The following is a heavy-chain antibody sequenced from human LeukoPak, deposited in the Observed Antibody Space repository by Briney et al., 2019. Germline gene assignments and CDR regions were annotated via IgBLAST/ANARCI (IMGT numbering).Heavy chain of an antibody. D-gene: IGHD2-15*01. V-gene: IGHV1-69*13. Sequence: SVKVSCKASGGTFSSYAISWVRQAPGQGLEWMGGIIPIFGTANYAQKFQGRVTITADESTSTACMELSSLRSEDTAVYYCASSGLGCSGGSCYGLACYYWGQGTLVTVSS. CDR2: IIPIFGTA. J-gene: IGHJ4*02. CDR3: ASSGLGCSGGSCYGLACYY. CDR1: GGTFSSYA.